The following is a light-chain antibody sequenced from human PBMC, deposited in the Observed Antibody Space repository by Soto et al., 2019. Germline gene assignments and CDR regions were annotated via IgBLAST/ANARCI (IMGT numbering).Light chain of an antibody. J-gene: IGKJ1*01. CDR1: QGIRND. Sequence: DIQMTQSPSALDASIGSGVTIACRARQGIRNDLGWYQQNPPKAPKRLLYAASSLQSGVPSTFSGSGSATAFTLTIISLQPEDFAIYYCQHYKMYSPWTFGQGTKVEIK. CDR3: QHYKMYSPWT. CDR2: AAS. V-gene: IGKV1-17*01.